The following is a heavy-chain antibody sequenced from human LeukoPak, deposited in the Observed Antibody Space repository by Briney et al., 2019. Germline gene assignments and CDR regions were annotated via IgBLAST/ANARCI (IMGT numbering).Heavy chain of an antibody. J-gene: IGHJ4*02. CDR1: GFTFSTYA. CDR3: AKWGHYYDSSGYSLPGGFDY. CDR2: ISGSGAET. D-gene: IGHD3-22*01. Sequence: GGSLRLSCAVSGFTFSTYAMSWVRQAPGKGLEWVSAISGSGAETYYADSVSGRFTISRDNSKNTLYLQMNSLRAEDTALYYCAKWGHYYDSSGYSLPGGFDYWGQGTLVTVSS. V-gene: IGHV3-23*01.